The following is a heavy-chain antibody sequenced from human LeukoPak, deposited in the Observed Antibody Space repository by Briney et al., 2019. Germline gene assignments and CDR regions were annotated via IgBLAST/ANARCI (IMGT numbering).Heavy chain of an antibody. V-gene: IGHV3-74*01. CDR1: GFTFSSYW. D-gene: IGHD2-21*01. CDR2: INSDGSST. Sequence: GGSLRLSCAASGFTFSSYWMHWVRQAPGKGLVWVSRINSDGSSTSYADSVKGRFTISRDNAKNTLYLQMNSLRAEDTAVYYCARGPHKYYYYGMDVWGQGTTVTVSS. J-gene: IGHJ6*02. CDR3: ARGPHKYYYYGMDV.